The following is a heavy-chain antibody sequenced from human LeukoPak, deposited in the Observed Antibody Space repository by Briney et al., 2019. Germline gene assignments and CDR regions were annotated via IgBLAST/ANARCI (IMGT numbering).Heavy chain of an antibody. Sequence: GESLRLSCAASGFTFSSYAMSWVRQAPGKGLEWVSGISGSGDNTYYADSVKGRFTISRDNSKNTLYVQVNSLGTEDTAAYYCAKGSYYDSSGSFYFDYWGQGTLVTVSS. D-gene: IGHD3-22*01. V-gene: IGHV3-23*01. CDR2: ISGSGDNT. CDR3: AKGSYYDSSGSFYFDY. J-gene: IGHJ4*02. CDR1: GFTFSSYA.